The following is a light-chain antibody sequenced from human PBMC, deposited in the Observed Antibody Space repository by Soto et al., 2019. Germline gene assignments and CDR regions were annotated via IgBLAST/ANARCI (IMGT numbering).Light chain of an antibody. CDR1: EGVSSGY. CDR2: GAS. CDR3: QQYGGTPLT. V-gene: IGKV3-20*01. J-gene: IGKJ1*01. Sequence: EVVLTQSPGILPLSPGERATLSCRASEGVSSGYLAWYQQKPGQAPRLLIYGASRRATGIPDRFSGSGSGTDFTLTISRLDPEDFAVYHCQQYGGTPLTFGQGTKV.